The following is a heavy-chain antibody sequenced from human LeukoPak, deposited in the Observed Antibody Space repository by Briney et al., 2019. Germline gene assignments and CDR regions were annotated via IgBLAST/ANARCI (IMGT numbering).Heavy chain of an antibody. V-gene: IGHV1-2*02. D-gene: IGHD1-26*01. CDR3: ARAAPRLLLLFDY. J-gene: IGHJ4*02. CDR1: GYTFTGYY. CDR2: INPNSGGT. Sequence: ASVKLSCKASGYTFTGYYMHWVRQAPGQGLEWMGWINPNSGGTNYAQKFQGRVTMTRDTSISTAYMELSRLRSDDTAVYYCARAAPRLLLLFDYWGQGTLVTVSS.